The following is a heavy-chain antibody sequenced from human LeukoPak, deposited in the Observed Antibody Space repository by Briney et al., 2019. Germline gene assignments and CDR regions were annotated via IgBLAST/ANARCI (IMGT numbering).Heavy chain of an antibody. Sequence: GGSLRLSCAASGFTFSSYAMHWVRQAPGKGLEWVAVISYDGSNKYYADSVKGRFTISRDNSKNTLYLQMNSLRAEDTAVYYCAREYYDFWSGYYTSHYYYYMDVWGKGTTVTVSS. D-gene: IGHD3-3*01. CDR2: ISYDGSNK. V-gene: IGHV3-30*04. CDR1: GFTFSSYA. J-gene: IGHJ6*03. CDR3: AREYYDFWSGYYTSHYYYYMDV.